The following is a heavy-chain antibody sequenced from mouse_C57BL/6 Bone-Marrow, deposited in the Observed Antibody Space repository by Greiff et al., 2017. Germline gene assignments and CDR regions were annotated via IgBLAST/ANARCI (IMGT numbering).Heavy chain of an antibody. Sequence: VQLQESGAELVKPGASVKLSCTASGFNIKDYYMHWVKQRTEQGLEWIGRIDPEDGETKYAQKFQGKATITADTSSNTAYLQLSSLTSEDTAVYYCASSYYEYLYAMDYWGQGTSVTVSS. D-gene: IGHD2-4*01. CDR3: ASSYYEYLYAMDY. J-gene: IGHJ4*01. CDR1: GFNIKDYY. V-gene: IGHV14-2*01. CDR2: IDPEDGET.